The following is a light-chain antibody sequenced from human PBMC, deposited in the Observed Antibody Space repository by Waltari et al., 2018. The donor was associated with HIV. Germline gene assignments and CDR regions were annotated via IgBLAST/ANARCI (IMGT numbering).Light chain of an antibody. J-gene: IGLJ2*01. V-gene: IGLV3-21*02. CDR3: QVCDSSSDHVV. CDR1: KIGSKS. Sequence: SYVLTQPPSVSVAPGQTARITWGGNKIGSKSVHWYQQKTGQAPVLVVYDDRDRPSGIPERFSGSNSGNTATLTISRVEAGDEADYYCQVCDSSSDHVVFGGGTKLTVL. CDR2: DDR.